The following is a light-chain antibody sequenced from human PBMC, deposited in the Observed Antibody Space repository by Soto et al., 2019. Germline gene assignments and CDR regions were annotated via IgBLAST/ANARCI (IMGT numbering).Light chain of an antibody. Sequence: DIQLTQSPSTLSASVGDRVTITCRASQSVTDWLAWYQQKPGKAPKLLIYDAYSLQSGVPSRFSGSGSGTEFSLTISSLQPDDFATYYCQQYYRSCTFGQGTKLEIK. CDR1: QSVTDW. V-gene: IGKV1-5*01. CDR2: DAY. J-gene: IGKJ2*02. CDR3: QQYYRSCT.